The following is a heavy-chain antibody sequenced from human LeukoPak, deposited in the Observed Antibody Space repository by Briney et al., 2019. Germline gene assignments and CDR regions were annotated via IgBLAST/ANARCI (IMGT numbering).Heavy chain of an antibody. CDR1: GFNFYDYH. J-gene: IGHJ4*02. CDR2: ISYDGRDK. D-gene: IGHD2-2*01. Sequence: GGSLRLSCAASGFNFYDYHMHWVRQAPGKGLEWVAIISYDGRDKFYADSVQGRFTISRDASTNTLYLQMSSLKTEDSATYYCAKDPRYCRTTSCSPDGYFDYWGQGTLVTASS. CDR3: AKDPRYCRTTSCSPDGYFDY. V-gene: IGHV3-30*18.